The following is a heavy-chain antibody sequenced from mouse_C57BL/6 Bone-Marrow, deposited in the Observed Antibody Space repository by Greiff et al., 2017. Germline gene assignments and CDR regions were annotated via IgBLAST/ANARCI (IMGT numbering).Heavy chain of an antibody. CDR2: IWSGGST. CDR1: GFSFTSYG. D-gene: IGHD2-5*01. V-gene: IGHV2-4*01. Sequence: VQLQQSGPGLVQPSQSLSITCTVSGFSFTSYGVHWVRQPPGKGLEWLGVIWSGGSTDYNAAFISRLSISKDNSTSQVFFKMNSLQADDTAIYYCAKGDSNCAWFAYWGQGTLVTVSA. J-gene: IGHJ3*01. CDR3: AKGDSNCAWFAY.